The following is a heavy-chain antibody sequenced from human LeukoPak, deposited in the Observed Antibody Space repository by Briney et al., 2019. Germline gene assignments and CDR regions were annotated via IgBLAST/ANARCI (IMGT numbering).Heavy chain of an antibody. CDR1: GYTFTSYY. CDR3: ARLLLGDCSSTSCSGKRLDP. D-gene: IGHD2-2*01. V-gene: IGHV1-46*01. Sequence: GASVKVSCKASGYTFTSYYMHWVRQAPGQGLEWMGIINPSGGSTSYAQKFQGRVTMTRDTSTSTVYMELSSLRSEDTAVYYCARLLLGDCSSTSCSGKRLDPWGQGTLVTVSS. J-gene: IGHJ5*02. CDR2: INPSGGST.